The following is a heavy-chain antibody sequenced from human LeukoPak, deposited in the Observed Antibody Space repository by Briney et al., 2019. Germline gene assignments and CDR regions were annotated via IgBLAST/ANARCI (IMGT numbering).Heavy chain of an antibody. D-gene: IGHD2-2*01. CDR3: ARGFVPSRFDC. J-gene: IGHJ4*02. Sequence: GSSVTVSFMASGGTFSNYAISWVRQAPGQGLAWVGRIIPILGIANYAQKFKGRVTITADKSTSTAYMEPSSLRAEDTAVYYCARGFVPSRFDCWGQGTLVTVS. CDR2: IIPILGIA. V-gene: IGHV1-69*04. CDR1: GGTFSNYA.